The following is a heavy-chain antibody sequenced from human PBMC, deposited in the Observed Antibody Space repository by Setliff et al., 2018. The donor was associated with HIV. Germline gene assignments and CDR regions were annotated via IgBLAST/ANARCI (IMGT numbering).Heavy chain of an antibody. D-gene: IGHD1-26*01. CDR3: ASGEDSGSYGEPFNS. CDR1: DGSISSTNHY. Sequence: SETLSLTCTVSDGSISSTNHYWGWIRQSPGKRLEWIGTVHYSGSTYYNPSLKSRLTISVDTSTNHFSLKLSSVAAADTAVYYCASGEDSGSYGEPFNSWGQGALVTVSS. V-gene: IGHV4-39*02. CDR2: VHYSGST. J-gene: IGHJ4*02.